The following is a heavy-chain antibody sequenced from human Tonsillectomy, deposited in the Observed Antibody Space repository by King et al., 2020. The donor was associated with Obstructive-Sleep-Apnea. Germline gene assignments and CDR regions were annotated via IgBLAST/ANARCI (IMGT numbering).Heavy chain of an antibody. V-gene: IGHV1-18*04. J-gene: IGHJ4*02. CDR1: GYTFTSYH. CDR3: ARRGAYSTGWYYFDY. CDR2: ISAYNGNT. Sequence: EQLVQSGAEVKKPGASVKVSCKASGYTFTSYHITWVRQAPGHGLEWLGWISAYNGNTNYAQKLQGRVTMTTDTSTSTVYMELRSLRSDDTAVYFCARRGAYSTGWYYFDYWGQGTLVTVSS. D-gene: IGHD6-19*01.